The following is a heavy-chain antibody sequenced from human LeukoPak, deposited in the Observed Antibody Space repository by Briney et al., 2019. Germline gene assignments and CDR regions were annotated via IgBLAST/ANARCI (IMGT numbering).Heavy chain of an antibody. V-gene: IGHV3-7*01. D-gene: IGHD3-3*01. J-gene: IGHJ3*02. CDR1: GFTFSSYA. CDR3: ARDGDFWSAQGAFDI. Sequence: PGGSLRLTCAASGFTFSSYAMHWVRLAPGKGLEWVANIKKDGSEKFYVDSVKGRFTISRDNAKNSLYLQMNSLRAEDTAVYYCARDGDFWSAQGAFDIWGQGTMVTVPS. CDR2: IKKDGSEK.